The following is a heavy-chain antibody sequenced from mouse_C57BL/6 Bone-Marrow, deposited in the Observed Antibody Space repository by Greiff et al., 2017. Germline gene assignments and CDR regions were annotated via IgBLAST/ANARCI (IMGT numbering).Heavy chain of an antibody. CDR2: IHPSDSDT. V-gene: IGHV1-74*01. Sequence: QVQLKQPGAELVKPGASVKVSCKASGYTFTSYWMHWVKQRPGQGLEWIGRIHPSDSDTNYNQKFKGKATLTVDKSSSTAYMQLSSLTSEDSAVYYCAIRGWLPLYYAMDYWGQGTSVTVSS. CDR1: GYTFTSYW. CDR3: AIRGWLPLYYAMDY. J-gene: IGHJ4*01. D-gene: IGHD2-3*01.